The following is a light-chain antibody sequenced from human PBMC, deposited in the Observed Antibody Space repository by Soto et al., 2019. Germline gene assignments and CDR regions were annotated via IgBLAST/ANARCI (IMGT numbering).Light chain of an antibody. CDR1: QSVSSN. V-gene: IGKV3-15*01. CDR2: GAS. Sequence: EIVMTQSPATLSVSPGERATLSCRASQSVSSNLAWYQQKPGQAPRLLSYGASTRATGIPARFSGSGSGTEFTLTISSLQSEDFAVYYCQQYNNWPLFGGGTKVDIK. CDR3: QQYNNWPL. J-gene: IGKJ4*01.